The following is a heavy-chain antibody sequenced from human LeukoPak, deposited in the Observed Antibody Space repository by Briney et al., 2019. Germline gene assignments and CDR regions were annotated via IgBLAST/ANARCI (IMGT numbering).Heavy chain of an antibody. Sequence: GGSLRLSCAASGFTFSSYAMHWVRQASGKGLEWVAVISYDGSNKYYADSVRGRFTISRDNSKNTLYLQMNSLRAEDTAVYYCARDVGRSWGQGTTVTVSS. J-gene: IGHJ6*02. V-gene: IGHV3-30*04. CDR3: ARDVGRS. D-gene: IGHD1-26*01. CDR2: ISYDGSNK. CDR1: GFTFSSYA.